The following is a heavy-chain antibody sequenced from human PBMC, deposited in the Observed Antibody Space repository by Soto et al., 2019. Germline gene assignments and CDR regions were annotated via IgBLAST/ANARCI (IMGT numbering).Heavy chain of an antibody. J-gene: IGHJ4*02. Sequence: GGSLRLSCAASGFTFSTYWMNWVRQAPGKGLEWVSVVSGSGGTSYYADSVKGRFIISRDNSKNTLYLQMNSLRAEDTAVYYCARFAVGATFDYWGQGTLVTVSS. CDR1: GFTFSTYW. CDR3: ARFAVGATFDY. D-gene: IGHD1-26*01. V-gene: IGHV3-23*01. CDR2: VSGSGGTS.